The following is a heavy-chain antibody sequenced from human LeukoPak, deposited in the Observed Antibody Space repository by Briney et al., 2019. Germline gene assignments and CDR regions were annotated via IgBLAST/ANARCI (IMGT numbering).Heavy chain of an antibody. CDR3: ARANYDSSGLDY. Sequence: PGGSLRLSCAASGFTVSSNYMSWVRQAPGKGLEWVSVIYSGGSTYYADSVKGRFTISRDNSKNTLYLQMNSLRAEDTAVYYCARANYDSSGLDYWGQGTLVTVSS. D-gene: IGHD3-22*01. CDR2: IYSGGST. V-gene: IGHV3-66*01. CDR1: GFTVSSNY. J-gene: IGHJ4*02.